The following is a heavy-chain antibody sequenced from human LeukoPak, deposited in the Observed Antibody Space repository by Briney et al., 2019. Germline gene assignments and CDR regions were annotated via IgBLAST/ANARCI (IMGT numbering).Heavy chain of an antibody. CDR1: GWTFSGYY. CDR2: INHSGST. Sequence: SGTLTLTCAVYGWTFSGYYWSWIRQPPGKGLEWIGEINHSGSTNYNPSLKSRVTISVDTSKNQFSLKLSSVTAADTAVYYCARRLGSGWYGRYFDLWGRGTLVTVSS. V-gene: IGHV4-34*01. J-gene: IGHJ2*01. CDR3: ARRLGSGWYGRYFDL. D-gene: IGHD6-19*01.